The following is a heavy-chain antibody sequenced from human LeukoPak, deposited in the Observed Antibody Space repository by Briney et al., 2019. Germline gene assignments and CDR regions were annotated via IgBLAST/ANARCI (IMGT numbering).Heavy chain of an antibody. CDR1: GGSISSGSYY. D-gene: IGHD3-9*01. CDR2: IYTSGST. Sequence: SETLSLTCTVSGGSISSGSYYWSWIRQPAGKGLEWIGRIYTSGSTNYNPSLKSRVTISVDTSKNQFSLKLSSVTAADTAVYYCARNERNDYDILTGHGHAFDIWGQGTMVTVSS. V-gene: IGHV4-61*02. CDR3: ARNERNDYDILTGHGHAFDI. J-gene: IGHJ3*02.